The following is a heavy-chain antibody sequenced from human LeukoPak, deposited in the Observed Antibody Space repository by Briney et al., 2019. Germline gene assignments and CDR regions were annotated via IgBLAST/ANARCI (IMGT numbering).Heavy chain of an antibody. CDR2: IYYSGST. CDR3: ARVAYNWNDSDAFDI. Sequence: SETLSLTCTVSGGSISSYYWSWIRQPPGKGLEWIGYIYYSGSTNYNPSLKSRVTISVDTSKNQFSLKLSSVTAADTAVYYCARVAYNWNDSDAFDIWGQGTMVTVSS. D-gene: IGHD1-1*01. CDR1: GGSISSYY. V-gene: IGHV4-59*01. J-gene: IGHJ3*02.